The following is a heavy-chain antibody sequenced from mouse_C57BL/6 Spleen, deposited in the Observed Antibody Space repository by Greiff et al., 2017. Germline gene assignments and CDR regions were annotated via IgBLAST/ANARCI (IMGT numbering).Heavy chain of an antibody. J-gene: IGHJ2*01. Sequence: QVQLQQSGAELVKPGASVKISCKASGYAFSSYWMNWVKQRPGKGLEWIGQIYPGDGDTNYNGKFKGKATLTADKASSTAYMQLSSLTSEGSAVYFCARGGYDGYYGDYWGQGTTLTVSS. D-gene: IGHD2-3*01. CDR1: GYAFSSYW. V-gene: IGHV1-80*01. CDR3: ARGGYDGYYGDY. CDR2: IYPGDGDT.